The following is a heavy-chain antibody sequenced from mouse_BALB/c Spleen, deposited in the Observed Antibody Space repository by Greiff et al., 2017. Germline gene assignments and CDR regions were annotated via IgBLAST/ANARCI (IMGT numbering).Heavy chain of an antibody. D-gene: IGHD2-4*01. Sequence: EVKLMESGGGLVQPGGSLRLSCATSGFTFTDYYMSWVRQPPGKALEWLGFIRNKANGYTTEYSASVKGRFTISRDNSQSILYLQMNTLRAEDSATYYCARSDYVFAYWGQGTLVTVSA. CDR2: IRNKANGYTT. V-gene: IGHV7-3*02. CDR3: ARSDYVFAY. CDR1: GFTFTDYY. J-gene: IGHJ3*01.